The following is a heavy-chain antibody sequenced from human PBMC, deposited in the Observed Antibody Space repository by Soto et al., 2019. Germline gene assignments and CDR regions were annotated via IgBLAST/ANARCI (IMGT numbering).Heavy chain of an antibody. CDR3: AKELAAHGDY. CDR2: ISASGGST. CDR1: GFTFRSYA. J-gene: IGHJ4*02. V-gene: IGHV3-23*01. D-gene: IGHD6-25*01. Sequence: GGSLRLSCAASGFTFRSYAMIWVRRAPGKGLEWVSAISASGGSTYYADSVKGRFTISRDNSKTTLYLQMNSLRAEDTAVYYCAKELAAHGDYWGQGTLVTVSS.